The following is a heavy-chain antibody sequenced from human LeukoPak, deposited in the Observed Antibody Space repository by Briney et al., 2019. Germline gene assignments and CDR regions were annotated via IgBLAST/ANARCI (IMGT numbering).Heavy chain of an antibody. J-gene: IGHJ4*02. V-gene: IGHV3-23*01. Sequence: GGSLRLSCAASGFTFSSYGMSWVRQAPGKGLEWVSAISGSGGSTYYADSVKGRFTISRDNSKNTLYLQMNSLRAEDTAVYYCAKDMYYDSSGPVFDYWGQGTLVTVSS. CDR3: AKDMYYDSSGPVFDY. D-gene: IGHD3-22*01. CDR2: ISGSGGST. CDR1: GFTFSSYG.